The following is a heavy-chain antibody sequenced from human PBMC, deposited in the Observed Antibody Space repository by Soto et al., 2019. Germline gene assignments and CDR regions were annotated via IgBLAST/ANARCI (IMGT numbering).Heavy chain of an antibody. D-gene: IGHD6-19*01. CDR1: GGSISSYY. V-gene: IGHV4-59*12. CDR2: IYYSGST. Sequence: PSETLSLTCTVSGGSISSYYWSWIRQPPGKGLEWIGYIYYSGSTNYNPSLKSRVTISVDTSKNQFSLKLSSVTAADTAVYYCARDVGHFSGWKEADYYYYGMDVWGQGTTVTVSS. J-gene: IGHJ6*02. CDR3: ARDVGHFSGWKEADYYYYGMDV.